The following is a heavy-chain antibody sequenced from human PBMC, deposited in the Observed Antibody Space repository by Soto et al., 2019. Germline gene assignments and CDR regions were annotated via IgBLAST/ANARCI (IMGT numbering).Heavy chain of an antibody. V-gene: IGHV5-51*01. CDR2: IYPGDSDT. Sequence: PGESLKISCKGSGYSFTSYWIGWVRQMPGKGLEWMGIIYPGDSDTRYSPSFQGQVTISADKSISTAYLQWSSLKASDTAMYYCARHPEDYGDSYGMDVWGQGTTVTVSS. D-gene: IGHD4-17*01. J-gene: IGHJ6*02. CDR1: GYSFTSYW. CDR3: ARHPEDYGDSYGMDV.